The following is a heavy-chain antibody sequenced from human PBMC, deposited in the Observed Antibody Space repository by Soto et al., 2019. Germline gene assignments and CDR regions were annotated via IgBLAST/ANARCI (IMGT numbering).Heavy chain of an antibody. Sequence: RGTMRPFCSDSGFTFPSNATSWIRLSPGKGLEWVSVISGGGHNTYYTPSVNGRFTISRDDFKNTLYLQMNSLRTEDTAMYYCAKLRDFVVLPAGILDYWGPGT. V-gene: IGHV3-23*01. CDR2: ISGGGHNT. D-gene: IGHD2-8*01. CDR1: GFTFPSNA. CDR3: AKLRDFVVLPAGILDY. J-gene: IGHJ4*02.